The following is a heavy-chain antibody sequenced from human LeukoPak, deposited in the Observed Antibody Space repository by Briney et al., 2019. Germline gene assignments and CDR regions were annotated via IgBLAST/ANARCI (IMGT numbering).Heavy chain of an antibody. CDR1: GFTASSDY. Sequence: GGSLRLSCAASGFTASSDYMSWVRQAPGKGLEWVSAISGSGGSTYYADSVKGRFTISRDNSKNTLYLQMNSLRAEDTAVYYCAKDPVVGATSSAFDIWGQGTMVTVSS. J-gene: IGHJ3*02. CDR2: ISGSGGST. V-gene: IGHV3-23*01. D-gene: IGHD1-26*01. CDR3: AKDPVVGATSSAFDI.